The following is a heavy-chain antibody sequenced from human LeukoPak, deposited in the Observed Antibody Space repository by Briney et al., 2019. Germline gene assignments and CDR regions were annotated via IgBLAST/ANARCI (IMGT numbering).Heavy chain of an antibody. CDR1: GFTFSSYW. D-gene: IGHD5-18*01. CDR2: FNSDGSST. Sequence: ETGGSLRLSCAASGFTFSSYWMHWVRQAPGKGLVWVSRFNSDGSSTTYADSVKGRFTISRDNAKNTLYLQMNSLRAEDTAVYYSARGYSYGYDYWGQGTLVTVS. CDR3: ARGYSYGYDY. J-gene: IGHJ4*02. V-gene: IGHV3-74*01.